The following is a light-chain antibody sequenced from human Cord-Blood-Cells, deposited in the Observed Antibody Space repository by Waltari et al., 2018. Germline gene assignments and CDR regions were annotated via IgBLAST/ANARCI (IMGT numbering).Light chain of an antibody. J-gene: IGLJ1*01. CDR2: DVS. CDR3: SSYTSSSTYV. Sequence: QSALTQPASVSGSPGQSITISCTGTSSDVGGYNYVSWYQQHPGKAPKLMIYDVSNPPSGLSNRFSGSKSGNTASLTISGLQAEDEADYYCSSYTSSSTYVFGTGTKVTVL. V-gene: IGLV2-14*01. CDR1: SSDVGGYNY.